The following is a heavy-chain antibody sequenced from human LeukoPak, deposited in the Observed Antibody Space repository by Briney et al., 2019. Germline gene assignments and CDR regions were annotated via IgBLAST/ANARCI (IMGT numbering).Heavy chain of an antibody. CDR1: GFTFSSYA. V-gene: IGHV3-23*01. CDR2: ISGSGGST. Sequence: GGSLRLSCAASGFTFSSYAMSWVRQAPGKGLEWVSAISGSGGSTYYADSVKGRFTISRDNSKNTLYLQMNSLRAEDTAVYYCAKVIVTPTGDHDYGDRSHDAFDIWGQGTMVTVSS. CDR3: AKVIVTPTGDHDYGDRSHDAFDI. J-gene: IGHJ3*02. D-gene: IGHD4-17*01.